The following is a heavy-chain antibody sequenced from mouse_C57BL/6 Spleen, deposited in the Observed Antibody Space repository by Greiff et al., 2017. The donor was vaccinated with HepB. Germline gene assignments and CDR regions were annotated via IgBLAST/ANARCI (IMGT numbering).Heavy chain of an antibody. V-gene: IGHV1-82*01. J-gene: IGHJ2*01. CDR2: IYPGDGDT. D-gene: IGHD2-2*01. CDR1: GYAFSSSW. Sequence: VKLMESGPELVKPGASVKISCKASGYAFSSSWMNWVKQRPGKGLEWIGRIYPGDGDTNYNGKFKGKATLTADKSSSTAYMQLSSLTSEDSAVYFCAREKGYDEGAYFDYWGQGTTLTVSS. CDR3: AREKGYDEGAYFDY.